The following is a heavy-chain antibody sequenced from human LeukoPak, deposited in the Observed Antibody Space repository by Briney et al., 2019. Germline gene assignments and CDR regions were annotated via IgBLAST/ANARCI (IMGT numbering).Heavy chain of an antibody. V-gene: IGHV1-18*01. CDR3: ARDRSTVRGVINY. CDR1: GYTFTSYG. J-gene: IGHJ4*02. D-gene: IGHD3-10*01. CDR2: ISAYNGNT. Sequence: ASVKVSCKASGYTFTSYGISWVRQAPGQGLEWMGWISAYNGNTNYAQKLQGRGTMTTDTSTSTAYTELRSLRSDDTAVYYCARDRSTVRGVINYWGQGTLVTVSS.